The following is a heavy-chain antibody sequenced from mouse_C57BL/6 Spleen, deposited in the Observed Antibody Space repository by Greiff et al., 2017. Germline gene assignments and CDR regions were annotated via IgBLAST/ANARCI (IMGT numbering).Heavy chain of an antibody. Sequence: VKVVESGPGLVAPSQSLSITCTVSGFSLTSYGVDWVRQSPGKGLEWLGVIWGVGSTNYNSALKSRLSISKDNSKSQVFLKMNSLQTDDTAMYYCASQLTGPFAYWGQGTLVTVSA. CDR1: GFSLTSYG. D-gene: IGHD4-1*01. CDR3: ASQLTGPFAY. CDR2: IWGVGST. V-gene: IGHV2-6*01. J-gene: IGHJ3*01.